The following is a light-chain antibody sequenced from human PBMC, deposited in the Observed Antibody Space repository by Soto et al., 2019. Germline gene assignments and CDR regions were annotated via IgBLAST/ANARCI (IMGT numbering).Light chain of an antibody. V-gene: IGLV2-14*01. CDR1: SSDIGRHND. CDR2: DVS. J-gene: IGLJ2*01. Sequence: QSALTQPASVSGSPGQSITFSCTGTSSDIGRHNDVSWYQQYPGKATKLMIYDVSNRPSGVSNRFSGSKSGNTASLTISGLQAEDEADYYCSSYRSGSTIFGGGTKLTVL. CDR3: SSYRSGSTI.